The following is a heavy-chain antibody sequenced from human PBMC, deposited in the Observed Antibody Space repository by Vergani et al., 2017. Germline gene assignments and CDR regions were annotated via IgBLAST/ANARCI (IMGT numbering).Heavy chain of an antibody. J-gene: IGHJ3*01. CDR2: IYYSGLT. CDR1: ADSISSGSYY. CDR3: ARQRPGSGWSPGDFDD. Sequence: QLQLQQSGPGLVKPSETLFLTCTVSADSISSGSYYLGWIRQPPGKSLEWIGSIYYSGLTYYNPSLKSRVAISVDTSKNQLSLKVTSVTAADTAVYFCARQRPGSGWSPGDFDDWGQGTKVTVSS. D-gene: IGHD6-19*01. V-gene: IGHV4-39*01.